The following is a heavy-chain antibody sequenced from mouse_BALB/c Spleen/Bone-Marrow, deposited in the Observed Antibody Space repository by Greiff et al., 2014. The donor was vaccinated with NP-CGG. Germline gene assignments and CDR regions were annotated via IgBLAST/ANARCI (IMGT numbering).Heavy chain of an antibody. Sequence: QVQLQQSGAELMKPGASVKISCKATGYTFSSYWIEWVKQRPGHGLEWIGEILPGSGSTNYNGKFKGKATFTADTSSNTAYMQLSSLTSEDSAVYYCARYGNYPLDYWGQGTTLTVSS. CDR2: ILPGSGST. CDR3: ARYGNYPLDY. J-gene: IGHJ2*01. CDR1: GYTFSSYW. D-gene: IGHD2-1*01. V-gene: IGHV1-9*01.